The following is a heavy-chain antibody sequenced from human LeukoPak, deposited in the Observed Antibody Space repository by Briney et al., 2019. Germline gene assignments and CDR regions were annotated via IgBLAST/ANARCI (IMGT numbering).Heavy chain of an antibody. CDR1: GYTLTELP. V-gene: IGHV1-24*01. J-gene: IGHJ4*02. Sequence: GASVKVSCKVSGYTLTELPIHWVRQAPGKGLEWMGGFDPDDGETVYAQMFQGRVTMTEDTSSDTASMELSSLGSEDTAVYYCATGTSGSYYVGIVRPIDYWGQGTPVTVSS. CDR3: ATGTSGSYYVGIVRPIDY. CDR2: FDPDDGET. D-gene: IGHD1-26*01.